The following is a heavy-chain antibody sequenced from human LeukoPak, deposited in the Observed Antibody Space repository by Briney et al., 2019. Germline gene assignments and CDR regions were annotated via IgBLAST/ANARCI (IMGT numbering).Heavy chain of an antibody. D-gene: IGHD3-10*01. CDR3: ARDPSFFGELFPDY. J-gene: IGHJ4*02. V-gene: IGHV1-69*04. CDR1: GGTFSSYA. Sequence: ASVKVSCKASGGTFSSYAISWVRQAPGQGLEWMGRIIPILGIANYAQKFQGRVTITADKSTSTAYMELSSLRSEDTAVYYCARDPSFFGELFPDYWGQGTLVTVSS. CDR2: IIPILGIA.